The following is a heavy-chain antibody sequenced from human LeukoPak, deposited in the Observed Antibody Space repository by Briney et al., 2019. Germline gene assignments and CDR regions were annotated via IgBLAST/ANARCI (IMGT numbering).Heavy chain of an antibody. CDR1: GYTFSSYD. D-gene: IGHD2-21*02. CDR3: ASQPALVYCGGDCYSN. J-gene: IGHJ4*02. V-gene: IGHV1-2*02. Sequence: ASVKVSCKASGYTFSSYDINWVRQAPGQGLEWMGWINPKSGGTNYAQKFQGRVTMTRDTSISTAYMELSRLRSDDTAVCYCASQPALVYCGGDCYSNWGQGTLVTVSS. CDR2: INPKSGGT.